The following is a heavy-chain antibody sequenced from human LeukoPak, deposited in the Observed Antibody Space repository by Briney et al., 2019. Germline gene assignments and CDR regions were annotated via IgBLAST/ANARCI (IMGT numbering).Heavy chain of an antibody. Sequence: PSETMSLTCTVAGASISSGSSYWGWIREPPGKGLEWIGTIYYSGTTYYNPSLKSRLTISVDTARNQFSLRLSSVTAADTAVYHCISENPQQGSEDDWGQGTLVTVSS. D-gene: IGHD3-10*01. CDR2: IYYSGTT. J-gene: IGHJ4*02. CDR1: GASISSGSSY. V-gene: IGHV4-39*07. CDR3: ISENPQQGSEDD.